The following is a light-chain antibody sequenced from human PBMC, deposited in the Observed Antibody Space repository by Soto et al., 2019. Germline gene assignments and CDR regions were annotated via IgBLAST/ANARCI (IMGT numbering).Light chain of an antibody. CDR2: DNN. J-gene: IGLJ2*01. CDR3: GTWDSSLSAVV. CDR1: SSNIGNNY. V-gene: IGLV1-51*01. Sequence: QSVLTQPPSVSAAPGQKVTISCSGSSSNIGNNYVSWYQQLPGTAPKLLIYDNNKRPSGIPDRFSGSKSGTSATLNITGLQTGDEADYYCGTWDSSLSAVVFGGGTKVTV.